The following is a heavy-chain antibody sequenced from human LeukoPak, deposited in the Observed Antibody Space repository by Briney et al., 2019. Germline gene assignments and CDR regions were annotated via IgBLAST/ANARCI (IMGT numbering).Heavy chain of an antibody. J-gene: IGHJ6*03. CDR2: ISSSSSYI. Sequence: GGSLRLSCAASRCTVSSYRMNWVRQAPGKGLEWVSSISSSSSYIYYADSVKGRFTISRDNAKNSLYLQMNSLRAEDTAVYYCARELFAAVAAGPGHYYYYMDVWGKGTTVTVSS. D-gene: IGHD6-6*01. CDR1: RCTVSSYR. V-gene: IGHV3-21*01. CDR3: ARELFAAVAAGPGHYYYYMDV.